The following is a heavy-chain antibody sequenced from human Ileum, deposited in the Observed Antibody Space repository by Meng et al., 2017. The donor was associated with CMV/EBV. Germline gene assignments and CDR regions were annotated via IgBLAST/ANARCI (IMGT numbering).Heavy chain of an antibody. CDR2: INHSGST. CDR1: GGSFSGYY. D-gene: IGHD2-2*02. V-gene: IGHV4-34*01. Sequence: SETLSLPCAVYGGSFSGYYWSWIRHPPGKGLEWIGEINHSGSTHYNPSHKNRVTISVDTSKNQFTLTLNSVTATDTAVYYCARTSPAAIRGSYYYGMDVWGQGTTVTVSS. CDR3: ARTSPAAIRGSYYYGMDV. J-gene: IGHJ6*02.